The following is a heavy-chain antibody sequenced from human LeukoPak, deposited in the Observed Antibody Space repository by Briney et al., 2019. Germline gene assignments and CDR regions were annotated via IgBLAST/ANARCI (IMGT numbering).Heavy chain of an antibody. V-gene: IGHV3-7*01. J-gene: IGHJ3*02. CDR3: AGDEGWTFDI. D-gene: IGHD5-24*01. CDR2: IKQDGSVI. Sequence: GGSLRLSCAASGFSFSSHWMSWFRQAPGKGLEWVALIKQDGSVIHYVDSVKGRFTISRDNAKNSLSLQMNSLRADDTAVYYCAGDEGWTFDIWGQGTKVTVSS. CDR1: GFSFSSHW.